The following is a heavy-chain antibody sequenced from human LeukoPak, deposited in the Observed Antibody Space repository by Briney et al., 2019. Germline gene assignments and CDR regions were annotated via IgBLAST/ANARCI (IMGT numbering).Heavy chain of an antibody. CDR1: GYTFTSYY. CDR3: ARDAGYHDYVWGSYRYTDF. V-gene: IGHV1-46*01. CDR2: INPSGGST. J-gene: IGHJ4*02. D-gene: IGHD3-16*02. Sequence: ASVKVSCKASGYTFTSYYMHWVRQAPGQGLEWMGIINPSGGSTSYAQKFQGRVTMTRDASISTAYMELSRLRSDDTAVYYCARDAGYHDYVWGSYRYTDFWGQGTLVTVSS.